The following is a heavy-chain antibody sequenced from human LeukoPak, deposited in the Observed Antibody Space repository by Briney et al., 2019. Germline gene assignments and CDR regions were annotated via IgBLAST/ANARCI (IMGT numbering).Heavy chain of an antibody. V-gene: IGHV3-74*01. Sequence: GGSLRLSCAASGFTFSTYWMHWVRQVPGKGLVWVSRINSDGSSTIYADSVKGRFTISRDNAKNTLYLQMNSLRPEDTAVFYCARAAQSGFDIWGQGTMATVSS. CDR2: INSDGSST. CDR3: ARAAQSGFDI. CDR1: GFTFSTYW. J-gene: IGHJ3*02. D-gene: IGHD3-3*01.